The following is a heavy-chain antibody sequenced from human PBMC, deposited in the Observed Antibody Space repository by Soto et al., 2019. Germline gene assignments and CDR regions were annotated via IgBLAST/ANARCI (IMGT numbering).Heavy chain of an antibody. V-gene: IGHV1-46*01. CDR3: AREPNESFYFDY. Sequence: ASVKVSFKASGYTFTNYYIHWLRQAPGQGLEWLGILRPRTGNTGYAQRFQGRVTVTRDTSTGTVYMELTSLKSDDTAVYYCAREPNESFYFDYWGQGTQVTVSS. J-gene: IGHJ4*02. CDR1: GYTFTNYY. CDR2: LRPRTGNT.